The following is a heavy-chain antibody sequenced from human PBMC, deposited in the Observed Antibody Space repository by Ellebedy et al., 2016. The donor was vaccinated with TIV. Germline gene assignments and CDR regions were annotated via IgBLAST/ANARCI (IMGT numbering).Heavy chain of an antibody. CDR2: IYYSGST. J-gene: IGHJ4*02. CDR3: ARIIATMVPYFDY. CDR1: GGSISSYY. Sequence: MPSETLSLTCTVSGGSISSYYWSWIRQPPGKGLEWIGYIYYSGSTNYNPSLKSRVTISVDTSKNQFSLKLRSVTAADTAVYYCARIIATMVPYFDYWGQGTLVTVSS. D-gene: IGHD3-10*01. V-gene: IGHV4-59*01.